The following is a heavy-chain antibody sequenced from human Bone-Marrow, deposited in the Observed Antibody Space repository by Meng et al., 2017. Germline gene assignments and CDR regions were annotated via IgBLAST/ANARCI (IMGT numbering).Heavy chain of an antibody. CDR1: GGSLSSGYYY. CDR2: IYYSGST. J-gene: IGHJ5*02. V-gene: IGHV4-30-4*01. CDR3: ARHNYGDYGWFDP. D-gene: IGHD4-17*01. Sequence: QVQLQEAGRGLVTTSQTLSLTCTVSGGSLSSGYYYWSWNRQPPGKGLDWIGYIYYSGSTYYNPSLKSRVTISVDTSRNQFSLKLGYMTAADTAVYYCARHNYGDYGWFDPWGQGTPVTVSS.